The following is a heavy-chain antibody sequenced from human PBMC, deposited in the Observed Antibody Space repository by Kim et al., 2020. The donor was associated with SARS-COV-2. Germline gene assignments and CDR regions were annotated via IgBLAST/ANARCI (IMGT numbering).Heavy chain of an antibody. D-gene: IGHD1-26*01. V-gene: IGHV3-21*01. CDR3: ARGGSQVGVTPFDY. J-gene: IGHJ4*02. CDR1: GFTFSSYS. Sequence: GGSLRLSCAASGFTFSSYSMNWVRQAPGKGLEWVSSISSSSNYLYYADSVKGRFTISRDNAKNSLYLQMNSLRAEDTAVYYCARGGSQVGVTPFDYWGQGTLVTVSS. CDR2: ISSSSNYL.